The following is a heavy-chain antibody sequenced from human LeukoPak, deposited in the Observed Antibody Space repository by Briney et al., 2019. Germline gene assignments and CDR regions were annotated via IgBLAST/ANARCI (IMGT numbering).Heavy chain of an antibody. V-gene: IGHV3-23*01. J-gene: IGHJ4*02. CDR3: AKSRRTASGSRYYFDY. D-gene: IGHD3-10*01. CDR2: ISGSGGST. Sequence: GGSLRLSCAASGFTFSSYGMSWVRQAPGKGLEWVSAISGSGGSTYYADSVKGRFTIFRDNSKNTLYLQMNSLRAEDTAVYYCAKSRRTASGSRYYFDYWGQGTLVTVSS. CDR1: GFTFSSYG.